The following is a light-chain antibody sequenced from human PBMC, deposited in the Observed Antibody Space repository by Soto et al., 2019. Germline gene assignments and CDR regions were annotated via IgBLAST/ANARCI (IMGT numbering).Light chain of an antibody. Sequence: DIVLTQSPATLSVSPGERVTLSCRASQSVSSALARYQQKPGQAPRLLIYASSTRATGVPDRFSGSGSGTYFTLTISGLQSEDFAIYYCQQYNSWPPRYTFGQGTTLQI. CDR2: ASS. J-gene: IGKJ2*01. CDR3: QQYNSWPPRYT. V-gene: IGKV3-15*01. CDR1: QSVSSA.